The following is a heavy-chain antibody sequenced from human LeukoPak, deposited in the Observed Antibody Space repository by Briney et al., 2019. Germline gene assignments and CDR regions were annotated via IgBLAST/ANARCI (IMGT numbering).Heavy chain of an antibody. CDR1: GGSISSYY. D-gene: IGHD1-26*01. CDR3: ARVGGWEPKLHGVTFDY. V-gene: IGHV4-4*07. Sequence: ASETLSLTCTVSGGSISSYYWSWIRQPAGKGLEWIGRIYTSGSTNYNPSLKSRVTISVDTSKNQFSLKLSSVTAADTAVYFCARVGGWEPKLHGVTFDYLGQGTLVTVSS. CDR2: IYTSGST. J-gene: IGHJ4*02.